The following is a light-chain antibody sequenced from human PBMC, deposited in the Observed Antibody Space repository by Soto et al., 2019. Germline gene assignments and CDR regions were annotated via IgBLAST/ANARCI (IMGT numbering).Light chain of an antibody. Sequence: DIVMTQSPDSLAVSLGERATINCKSSQSVLYSSNDKNFLTGYQQKPGQPPKLLIYWASTRESGVPDRFSGSGSGTDFTPTINNLHADDVAVYYCHQYYSTPWTFGQGTKVEIK. V-gene: IGKV4-1*01. CDR2: WAS. CDR1: QSVLYSSNDKNF. J-gene: IGKJ1*01. CDR3: HQYYSTPWT.